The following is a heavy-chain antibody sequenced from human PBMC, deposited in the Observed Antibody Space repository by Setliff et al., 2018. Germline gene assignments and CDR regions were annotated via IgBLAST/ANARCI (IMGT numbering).Heavy chain of an antibody. CDR1: GGNLNNYA. D-gene: IGHD2-2*01. Sequence: SVKVSCKASGGNLNNYAINWVRQAPGQGLEWVGRIIPLFGTTNFAQEFQGRVTITADESTETTYMDLSSLRSEDTAVYYCARGYQVTPPRADAFDIWGQGTLVTVSS. V-gene: IGHV1-69*13. J-gene: IGHJ3*02. CDR2: IIPLFGTT. CDR3: ARGYQVTPPRADAFDI.